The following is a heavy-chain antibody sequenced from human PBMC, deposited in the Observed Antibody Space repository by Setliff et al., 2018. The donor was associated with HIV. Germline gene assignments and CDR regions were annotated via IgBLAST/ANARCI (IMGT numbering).Heavy chain of an antibody. CDR1: GGSISNFY. V-gene: IGHV4-4*07. D-gene: IGHD3-22*01. CDR2: IYSTGDT. CDR3: ARVRLTMIMMVDYFDQ. J-gene: IGHJ4*02. Sequence: SETLSLTCSVSGGSISNFYRSWIRQPPGKGLEWVGHIYSTGDTNYNPSLKSRVTLPADTSKNQLSLSLTSVTAADTAVYYCARVRLTMIMMVDYFDQWGQGTLVTVSS.